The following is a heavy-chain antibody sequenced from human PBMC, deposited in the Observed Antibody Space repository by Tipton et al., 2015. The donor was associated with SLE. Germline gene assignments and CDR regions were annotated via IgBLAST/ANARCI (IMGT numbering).Heavy chain of an antibody. Sequence: SLRLSCSASGFTFSSYAMHWVRQAPGKGLEWVSVIYSGGSTYYADSVKGRFTISRDNSKNTLYLQMNSLRAEDTAVYYCAREEQSGSYYASYFDYWGQGTLVTVSS. D-gene: IGHD1-26*01. CDR3: AREEQSGSYYASYFDY. J-gene: IGHJ4*02. CDR1: GFTFSSYA. V-gene: IGHV3-53*01. CDR2: IYSGGST.